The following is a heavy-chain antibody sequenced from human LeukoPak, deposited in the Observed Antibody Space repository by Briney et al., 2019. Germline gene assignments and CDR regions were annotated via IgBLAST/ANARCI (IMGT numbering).Heavy chain of an antibody. V-gene: IGHV3-30-3*01. CDR2: ISYDGSNK. J-gene: IGHJ3*02. CDR1: GFFSFSRSG. CDR3: AREGASYSGSRPGGSGAFDI. D-gene: IGHD1-26*01. Sequence: TGGSLRLSCAASGFFSFSRSGMHWVRQAPGKGLEWVAVISYDGSNKYYADSVKGRFTISRDNSKNTLYLQMNSLRAEDTAVYYCAREGASYSGSRPGGSGAFDIWGQGTMVTVSS.